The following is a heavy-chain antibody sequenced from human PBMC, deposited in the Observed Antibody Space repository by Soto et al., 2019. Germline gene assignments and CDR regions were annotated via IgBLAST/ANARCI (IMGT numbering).Heavy chain of an antibody. CDR1: GFTFSMYS. CDR2: IPQDGVDG. J-gene: IGHJ6*02. V-gene: IGHV3-7*03. D-gene: IGHD2-21*02. Sequence: GGSLRLSCEVSGFTFSMYSMSWVRQSPGKGLEWVAKIPQDGVDGHYADSVKGRFITSRDNDKNSLHLQLNNLRAEDTAVYYCARDHLILPAHDFFYGSDVWGRGATVTVSS. CDR3: ARDHLILPAHDFFYGSDV.